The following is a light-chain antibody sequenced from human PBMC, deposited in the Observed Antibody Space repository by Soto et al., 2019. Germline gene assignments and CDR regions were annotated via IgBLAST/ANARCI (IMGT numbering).Light chain of an antibody. CDR2: GAS. CDR1: QSVSSSY. CDR3: LQNGSLLPYT. Sequence: EIVLTQSPGTLSLSPGERATLSCRASQSVSSSYLAWYQQKPRQAPRLLIYGASSMATGIPDRFSGSGSGTDFTLTISSLEPEDFAVYYCLQNGSLLPYTFGQGTKLEIK. V-gene: IGKV3-20*01. J-gene: IGKJ2*01.